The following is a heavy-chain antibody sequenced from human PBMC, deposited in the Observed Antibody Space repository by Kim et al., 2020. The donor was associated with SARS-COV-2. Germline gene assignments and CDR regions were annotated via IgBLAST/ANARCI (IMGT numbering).Heavy chain of an antibody. Sequence: GGSLRLSCAASGFTFSSYGMHWVRQAPGKGLEWVAVISYDGSNKYYADSVKGRFTISRDNSKNTLYLQMNSLRAEDTAVYYCAKAGGAGVQLERLDYYYGMDVWGQGTTVTVSS. CDR3: AKAGGAGVQLERLDYYYGMDV. D-gene: IGHD1-1*01. J-gene: IGHJ6*02. V-gene: IGHV3-30*18. CDR2: ISYDGSNK. CDR1: GFTFSSYG.